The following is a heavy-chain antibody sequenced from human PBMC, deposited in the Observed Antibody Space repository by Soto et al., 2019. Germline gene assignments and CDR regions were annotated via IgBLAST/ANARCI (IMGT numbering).Heavy chain of an antibody. CDR1: GLRFSNYW. CDR2: IKEDGSEK. D-gene: IGHD3-16*01. V-gene: IGHV3-7*01. CDR3: ATKGGGGDAFAS. J-gene: IGHJ3*02. Sequence: EMQLVESGGGLVQPGGSLRLSCAVAGLRFSNYWMSWVRQAPGTGLEWLANIKEDGSEKYYVDSVKGRFTISRDNAQNSLYQQMNNLRAEDTDVYYCATKGGGGDAFASWGRGTKVSVYS.